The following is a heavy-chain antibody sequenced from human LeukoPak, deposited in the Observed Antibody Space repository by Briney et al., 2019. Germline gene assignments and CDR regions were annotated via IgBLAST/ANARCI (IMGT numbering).Heavy chain of an antibody. J-gene: IGHJ3*02. CDR2: ISSSTSTM. CDR1: GFTFSSYS. D-gene: IGHD6-13*01. CDR3: ARDYSSSSGKHAFDS. V-gene: IGHV3-48*01. Sequence: GGSLRLSCAASGFTFSSYSMNWVRQAPGKGLEWVSYISSSTSTMYYADSVKGRFTISRDNANNSLFLQMNSLRAENTALYYCARDYSSSSGKHAFDSWGQGTMVTVSS.